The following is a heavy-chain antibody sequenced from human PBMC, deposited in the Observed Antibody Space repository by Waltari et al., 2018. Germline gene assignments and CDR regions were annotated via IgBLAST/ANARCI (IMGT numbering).Heavy chain of an antibody. V-gene: IGHV4-4*07. J-gene: IGHJ6*03. D-gene: IGHD2-2*01. CDR2: IYTSGRT. Sequence: QVQLQESGPGLVKPSETLSLTCTVSGGSISSYYWSWIRQPAGKGLEWIGRIYTSGRTSHNPAPKSRYTMSVDTTKNQYSLKLSSVNAADTAVYYWARALGYWSSTSCYRDYYYYYMDVWGKGTTVTISS. CDR1: GGSISSYY. CDR3: ARALGYWSSTSCYRDYYYYYMDV.